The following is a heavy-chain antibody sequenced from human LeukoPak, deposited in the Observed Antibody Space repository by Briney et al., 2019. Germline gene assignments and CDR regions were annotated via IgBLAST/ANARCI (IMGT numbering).Heavy chain of an antibody. J-gene: IGHJ4*02. Sequence: PSETLSLTCTVSGGSISSYYWSWIRQPPGKGLEWIGYIYYSGSTNYNPSLKSRVTISVDTSKNQFSLKLSSVTAADTAVYYCARVELYYDILTGYHDYWGQGTLVTVSS. CDR3: ARVELYYDILTGYHDY. V-gene: IGHV4-59*01. CDR2: IYYSGST. CDR1: GGSISSYY. D-gene: IGHD3-9*01.